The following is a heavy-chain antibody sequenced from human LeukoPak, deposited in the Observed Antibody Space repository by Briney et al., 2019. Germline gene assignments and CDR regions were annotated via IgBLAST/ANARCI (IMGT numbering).Heavy chain of an antibody. Sequence: PGGSLRLSCAASGFTFSTYWMDWVRQTPGKGLVWVSRINSDGSTPSYADSVKGRFTISRDNAKNTLYLQMNSLRAEDTAVYYCARVDYDILTGYVHYYYYGMDVWGQGTTVTVSS. CDR1: GFTFSTYW. J-gene: IGHJ6*02. D-gene: IGHD3-9*01. CDR3: ARVDYDILTGYVHYYYYGMDV. CDR2: INSDGSTP. V-gene: IGHV3-74*01.